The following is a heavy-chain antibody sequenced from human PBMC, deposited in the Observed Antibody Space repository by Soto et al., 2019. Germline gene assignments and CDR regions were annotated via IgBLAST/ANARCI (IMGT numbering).Heavy chain of an antibody. V-gene: IGHV3-21*01. CDR2: ISSSSSYI. J-gene: IGHJ6*03. CDR1: GFTFSSYS. Sequence: GGSLRLSCAASGFTFSSYSMNWVRQAPGKGLEWVSSISSSSSYIYYADSVKGRFTISRDNAKNSLYLQMNSLRAEDTAVYYCARGITIFGVANYYMDVWGKGTTVTVSS. CDR3: ARGITIFGVANYYMDV. D-gene: IGHD3-3*01.